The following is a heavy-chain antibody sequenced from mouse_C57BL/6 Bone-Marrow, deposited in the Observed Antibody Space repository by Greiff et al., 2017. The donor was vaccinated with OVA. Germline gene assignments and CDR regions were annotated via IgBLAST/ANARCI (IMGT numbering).Heavy chain of an antibody. J-gene: IGHJ2*01. CDR2: IDPANGDT. V-gene: IGHV14-4*01. CDR1: GFNIKDDY. CDR3: TSYGDFDY. Sequence: EVQLQQSGAELVRPGASVKLSCTASGFNIKDDYMHWVKQRPEQGLEWIGWIDPANGDTEYAPKFQGKATITADTSSNTAYLQLSSLTSEDTTVYYCTSYGDFDYWGQGTTLTVSS. D-gene: IGHD1-1*02.